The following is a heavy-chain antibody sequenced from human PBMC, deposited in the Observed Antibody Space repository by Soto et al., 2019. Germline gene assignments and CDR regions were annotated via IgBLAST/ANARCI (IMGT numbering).Heavy chain of an antibody. J-gene: IGHJ3*02. D-gene: IGHD3-22*01. CDR2: MNPNSGNT. CDR3: ARPGGRLLPGYDAFDI. Sequence: ASVKVSCKASGYTFTSYDINWVRQATGQGLEWMGWMNPNSGNTGYAQKFQGRVTMTRNTSISTAYLERSSLKASDTAMYYCARPGGRLLPGYDAFDIWGQGTMVTVSS. V-gene: IGHV1-8*01. CDR1: GYTFTSYD.